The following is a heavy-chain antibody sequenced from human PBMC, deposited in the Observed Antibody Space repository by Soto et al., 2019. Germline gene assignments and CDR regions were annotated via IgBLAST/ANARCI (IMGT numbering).Heavy chain of an antibody. CDR2: IKQDGSEK. D-gene: IGHD3-22*01. CDR1: GVTFSSYW. V-gene: IGHV3-7*01. J-gene: IGHJ4*02. Sequence: PGGSLRLSCAASGVTFSSYWMSWVRQAPGKGLEWVANIKQDGSEKYYVDSVKGRFTISRDNAKNSLYLQMNSLRAEDTAVYYCARALGYYYDSSGYFVFDYWGQGTLVTVSS. CDR3: ARALGYYYDSSGYFVFDY.